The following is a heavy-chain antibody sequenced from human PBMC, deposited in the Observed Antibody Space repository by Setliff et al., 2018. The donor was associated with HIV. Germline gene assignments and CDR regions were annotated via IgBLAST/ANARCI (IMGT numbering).Heavy chain of an antibody. Sequence: LSLTCSVSGVSIVSGGFYFSWIRHHPGKGLEWIGTVYYTGKTYYNPSLQSRLTMSADTSKNQLYLKISSVTAADTAVYFCARDLHANYHVVDVWGPGTMVTVSS. CDR1: GVSIVSGGFY. CDR3: ARDLHANYHVVDV. V-gene: IGHV4-31*03. D-gene: IGHD2-15*01. CDR2: VYYTGKT. J-gene: IGHJ3*01.